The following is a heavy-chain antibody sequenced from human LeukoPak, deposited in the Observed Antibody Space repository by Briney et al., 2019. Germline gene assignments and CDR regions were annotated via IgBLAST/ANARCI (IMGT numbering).Heavy chain of an antibody. CDR3: ARRLGVITRDAYDI. CDR2: IHHSGTT. J-gene: IGHJ3*02. CDR1: GYSISSGYH. Sequence: SETLSLTCAVSGYSISSGYHWGWIRQPPGKGLEWIGYIHHSGTTDYNPSFKSRVVILADTTENQFSLKVGSLTAADTAVYYCARRLGVITRDAYDIWGQGTMVIVSS. V-gene: IGHV4-38-2*01. D-gene: IGHD3-3*01.